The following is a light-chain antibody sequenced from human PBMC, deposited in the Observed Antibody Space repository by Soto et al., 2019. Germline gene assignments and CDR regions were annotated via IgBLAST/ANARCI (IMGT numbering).Light chain of an antibody. Sequence: DTQMTQSPSSLSASVGERVTITCGESQDIRHDLGSYQQKPGKAPKGLIYDISSLHSGVPSRFSGSGSGTEFTLTISSLQPEDFATYYCLQHHNSPLTFGGGTKVGIK. J-gene: IGKJ4*01. CDR3: LQHHNSPLT. V-gene: IGKV1-17*01. CDR1: QDIRHD. CDR2: DIS.